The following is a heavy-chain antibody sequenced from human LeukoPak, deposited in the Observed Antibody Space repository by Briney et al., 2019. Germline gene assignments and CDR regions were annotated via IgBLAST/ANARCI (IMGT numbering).Heavy chain of an antibody. V-gene: IGHV3-21*01. CDR3: ARVGTGNDAFDI. D-gene: IGHD3/OR15-3a*01. Sequence: GGSLRLSCAASGCTFSSYSMKWVRQAPGKGLEWVSSISSSSSYIYYADSVKGRFTISRDNAKNSLYLQMNSLRAEDTAVYYCARVGTGNDAFDIWGQGTMVTVSS. CDR2: ISSSSSYI. CDR1: GCTFSSYS. J-gene: IGHJ3*02.